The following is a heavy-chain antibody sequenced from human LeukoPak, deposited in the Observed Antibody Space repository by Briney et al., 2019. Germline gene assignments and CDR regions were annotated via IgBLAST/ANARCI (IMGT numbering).Heavy chain of an antibody. D-gene: IGHD1-7*01. J-gene: IGHJ4*02. V-gene: IGHV1-18*01. CDR3: AQLQQTGASY. Sequence: ASVKVSCKSSGYTFNSYGITWVRQAPGQGLEWLGWIHTYNGHTNYAQKLQGRVTMTTDTSTSTAYMELRSLRSDDTAVYYCAQLQQTGASYWGQGTLVTVSS. CDR2: IHTYNGHT. CDR1: GYTFNSYG.